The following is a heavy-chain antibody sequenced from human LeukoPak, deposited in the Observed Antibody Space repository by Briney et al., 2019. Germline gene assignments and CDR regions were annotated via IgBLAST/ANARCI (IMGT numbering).Heavy chain of an antibody. CDR1: GGSISSYY. Sequence: PSETLSLTCTVSGGSISSYYWSWIRQPPEKGLEWIGYIYYSGSTNYNPSLKSRVTISVDTSKNQFSLKLSSVTAADTAVYYCARGGVDIVATNYSSYGMDVWGQGTTVTVSS. CDR3: ARGGVDIVATNYSSYGMDV. J-gene: IGHJ6*02. CDR2: IYYSGST. D-gene: IGHD5-12*01. V-gene: IGHV4-59*01.